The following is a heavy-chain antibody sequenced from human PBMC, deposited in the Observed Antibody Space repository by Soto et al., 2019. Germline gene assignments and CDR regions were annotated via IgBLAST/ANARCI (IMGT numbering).Heavy chain of an antibody. V-gene: IGHV3-48*03. D-gene: IGHD2-15*01. CDR1: GFTFSSYE. CDR3: AKDVPWGSGGRVPRRPVCCDP. Sequence: GGTLRLSCAASGFTFSSYEMHWVRQAPGKGLEWVSYISSSGSTIYYADSVKGRFTISRDNAKNSLYLQMNSLRAADTAVNYCAKDVPWGSGGRVPRRPVCCDP. CDR2: ISSSGSTI. J-gene: IGHJ5*02.